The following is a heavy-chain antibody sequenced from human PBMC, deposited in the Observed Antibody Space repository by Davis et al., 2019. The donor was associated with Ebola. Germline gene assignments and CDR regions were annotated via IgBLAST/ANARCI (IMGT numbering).Heavy chain of an antibody. CDR2: ISTSGSTM. V-gene: IGHV3-11*01. D-gene: IGHD2-8*01. CDR1: GFTFSDYS. J-gene: IGHJ4*02. Sequence: GESLKISCAASGFTFSDYSMSWIRQAPGKGLEWVSYISTSGSTMYYADSVKGRFTISRDNAKNSLYLQMNSLRADDTAVYYCASLGGVIDYWGQGTLVTVSS. CDR3: ASLGGVIDY.